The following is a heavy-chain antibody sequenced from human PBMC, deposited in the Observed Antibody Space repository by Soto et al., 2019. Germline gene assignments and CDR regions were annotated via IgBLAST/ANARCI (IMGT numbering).Heavy chain of an antibody. CDR1: GCTFSNYA. J-gene: IGHJ4*02. CDR2: ISGSGDSP. D-gene: IGHD6-19*01. V-gene: IGHV3-23*01. CDR3: AKGGTSGLYYFDY. Sequence: GGSLRLSCAASGCTFSNYAISWVRQAPGKGLEWVSIISGSGDSPYYADSVKGRLTISRDNSRNPLYLQMNSLRAGDSAKYYCAKGGTSGLYYFDYWGPGTLVPVS.